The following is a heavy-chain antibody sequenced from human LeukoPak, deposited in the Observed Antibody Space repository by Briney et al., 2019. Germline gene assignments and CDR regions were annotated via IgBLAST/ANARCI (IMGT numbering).Heavy chain of an antibody. Sequence: SVKVSCKASGGTFSSYAISWVRQSPGQGLEWMGGIIPIFGTANYAQKFQGRVTITADESTSTAYMELSSLRSEDTAVYYCARGRLGDDPTGIYYYYGMDVWGQGTTVTVSS. V-gene: IGHV1-69*13. CDR3: ARGRLGDDPTGIYYYYGMDV. CDR2: IIPIFGTA. D-gene: IGHD5-24*01. J-gene: IGHJ6*02. CDR1: GGTFSSYA.